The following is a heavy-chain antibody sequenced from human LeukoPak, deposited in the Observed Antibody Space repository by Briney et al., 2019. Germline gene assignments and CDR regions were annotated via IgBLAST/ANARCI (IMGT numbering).Heavy chain of an antibody. CDR3: AHFRGGAFDF. Sequence: SETLSLTCTVSGVSISSSSFYWGWIRQPPGKGLEWIGSIYYSGSTYYNPSLKSRVTISVDTSKNEFSLRLSSVTAADTAVYYCAHFRGGAFDFWGRGTMVTVSS. V-gene: IGHV4-39*01. J-gene: IGHJ3*01. D-gene: IGHD3-16*01. CDR2: IYYSGST. CDR1: GVSISSSSFY.